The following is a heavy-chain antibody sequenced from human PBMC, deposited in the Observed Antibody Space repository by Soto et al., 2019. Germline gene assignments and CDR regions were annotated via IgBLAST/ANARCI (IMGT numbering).Heavy chain of an antibody. CDR1: GFSLSTREVG. CDR3: AHRAYYYGSGSYYTH. CDR2: IYWDDDK. V-gene: IGHV2-5*02. D-gene: IGHD3-10*01. J-gene: IGHJ4*02. Sequence: QITLKESGPPLVKPTQTLTLTCTFSGFSLSTREVGVGWIRQPPGKALEWLALIYWDDDKRYSPSLKSRLTIXXDXSRXLMILIMTNLDPEDTATYYCAHRAYYYGSGSYYTHWGQGTLVTVSS.